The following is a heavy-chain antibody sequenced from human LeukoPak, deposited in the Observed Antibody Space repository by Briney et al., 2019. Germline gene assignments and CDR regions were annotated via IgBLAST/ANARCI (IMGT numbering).Heavy chain of an antibody. V-gene: IGHV4-34*01. D-gene: IGHD4-17*01. CDR1: GGSFSDYY. J-gene: IGHJ2*01. CDR2: INHSGNT. Sequence: SETLSLTCAVYGGSFSDYYWSWIRQPPGKGLEWIGEINHSGNTNYNASLKSRATISVDTPRTQFSLKLSSVTAADTAVYYCARRPYYGDYGYFDLWGRGTLVTVSS. CDR3: ARRPYYGDYGYFDL.